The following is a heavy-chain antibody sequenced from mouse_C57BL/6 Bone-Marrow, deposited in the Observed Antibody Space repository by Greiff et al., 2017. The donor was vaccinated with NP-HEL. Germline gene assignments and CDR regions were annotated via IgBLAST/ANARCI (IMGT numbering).Heavy chain of an antibody. V-gene: IGHV3-6*01. D-gene: IGHD4-1*01. J-gene: IGHJ2*01. CDR1: GYSITSGYY. CDR2: ISYDGSN. Sequence: EVKLMESGPGLVKPSQSLSLTCSVTGYSITSGYYWNWIRQFPGNKLEWMGYISYDGSNNYNPSLKNRISITRDTSKNQFFLKLNSVTTEDTATYYCARMLGRNYWGQGTTLTVSS. CDR3: ARMLGRNY.